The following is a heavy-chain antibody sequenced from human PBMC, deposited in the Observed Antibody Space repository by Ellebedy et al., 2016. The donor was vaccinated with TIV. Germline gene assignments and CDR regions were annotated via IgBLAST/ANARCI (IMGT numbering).Heavy chain of an antibody. CDR1: GFIFGDYW. V-gene: IGHV3-74*03. J-gene: IGHJ4*02. Sequence: GGSLRLSCEGSGFIFGDYWMAWVRQVPGKGLVWVSRMNFDGSIIEYAASLKGRFTISRDNARNSLFLQMNSLRAEDTAVYYCARDTTTTVTKSYVSWGPGTLVTVSS. CDR2: MNFDGSII. CDR3: ARDTTTTVTKSYVS. D-gene: IGHD4-17*01.